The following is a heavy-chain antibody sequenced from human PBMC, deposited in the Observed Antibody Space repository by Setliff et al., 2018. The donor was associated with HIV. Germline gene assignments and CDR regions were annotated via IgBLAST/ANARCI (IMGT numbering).Heavy chain of an antibody. V-gene: IGHV3-48*04. CDR2: ISSSSSSI. D-gene: IGHD1-1*01. CDR3: TKDPTPVQLWFFSGYYSES. J-gene: IGHJ4*02. CDR1: GFTFSSYS. Sequence: GGSLRLSCAASGFTFSSYSMNWVRQAPGKGLEWLSYISSSSSSIYHADSVKGRFTISRDNTRSTLYLEMSSLRAEDTATYHCTKDPTPVQLWFFSGYYSESWGQGTVVTVSS.